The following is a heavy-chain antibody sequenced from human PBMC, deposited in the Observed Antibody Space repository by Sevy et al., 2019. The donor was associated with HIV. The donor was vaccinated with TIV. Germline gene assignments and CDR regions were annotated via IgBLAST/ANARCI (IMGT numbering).Heavy chain of an antibody. CDR1: GFIFSSYG. CDR3: ARDLSSGWYGVGDY. J-gene: IGHJ4*02. V-gene: IGHV3-48*01. CDR2: ISSGSSTI. D-gene: IGHD6-19*01. Sequence: GESLKISCAASGFIFSSYGMNWVRQAPGKGLEWISYISSGSSTIYYADSVKGRFTISRDKAKNSLYLQMNSLSAADTAVYYCARDLSSGWYGVGDYWGQGTLVTVSS.